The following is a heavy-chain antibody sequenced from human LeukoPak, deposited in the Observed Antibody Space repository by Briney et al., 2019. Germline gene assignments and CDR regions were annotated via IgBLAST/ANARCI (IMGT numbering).Heavy chain of an antibody. CDR2: ISSSSSTI. CDR1: GFTFSSYA. Sequence: TGGSLRLSCAASGFTFSSYAMSWVRQAPGKGLEWVSYISSSSSTIYYADSVKGRFTISRDNAKNSLYLQMNSLRAEDTAVYYCARDMTADIVVVGDPFDYWGQGTLVTVSS. D-gene: IGHD2-15*01. J-gene: IGHJ4*02. CDR3: ARDMTADIVVVGDPFDY. V-gene: IGHV3-48*01.